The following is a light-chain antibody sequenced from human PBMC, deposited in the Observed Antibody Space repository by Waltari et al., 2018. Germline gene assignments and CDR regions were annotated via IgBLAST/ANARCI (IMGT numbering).Light chain of an antibody. CDR3: CSYAGLGIYV. CDR1: TSVVEIYNF. Sequence: QSALTHPPPGSGPLGRRTPSSSTGTTSVVEIYNFFSWYQQYPGKAPKLMVYEVTKRTSGVSDRFSGSKSGNTASLTISGLQSEDEADYYCCSYAGLGIYVFGTGTKVTVL. CDR2: EVT. V-gene: IGLV2-23*02. J-gene: IGLJ1*01.